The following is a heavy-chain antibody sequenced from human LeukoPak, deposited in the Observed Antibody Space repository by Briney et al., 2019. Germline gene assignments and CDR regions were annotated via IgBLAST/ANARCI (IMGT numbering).Heavy chain of an antibody. CDR2: ISSSSSYI. V-gene: IGHV3-21*01. CDR3: ARVPYSGYHFDY. CDR1: GFTFNSYR. J-gene: IGHJ4*02. D-gene: IGHD1-26*01. Sequence: GGSLRLSCTTSGFTFNSYRMNWVRQAPGKGLEWVSSISSSSSYIKYADSVMGRFTISRDNAKNPLYLQMNSLRAEDTAVYYCARVPYSGYHFDYWGQGTLVTVSS.